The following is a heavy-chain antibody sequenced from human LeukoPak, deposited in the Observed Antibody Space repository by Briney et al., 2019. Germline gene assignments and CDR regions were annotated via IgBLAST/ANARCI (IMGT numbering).Heavy chain of an antibody. CDR1: GAPLSIYY. V-gene: IGHV4-4*07. Sequence: SETLSLTCTVSGAPLSIYYWRWLRQSAGKGLEWIGRIYSSGSTNYTPSLKSRVTMSLDTSKNQFPLKLRSVTAADTAVYYCARGGSGWRFDYWGQGTPVTVSS. CDR3: ARGGSGWRFDY. CDR2: IYSSGST. J-gene: IGHJ4*02. D-gene: IGHD6-19*01.